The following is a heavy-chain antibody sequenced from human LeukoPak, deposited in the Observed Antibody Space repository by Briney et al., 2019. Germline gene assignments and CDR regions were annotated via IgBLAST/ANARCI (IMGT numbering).Heavy chain of an antibody. D-gene: IGHD3-16*02. CDR1: GDSISNYY. V-gene: IGHV4-59*01. CDR3: ARTDGNSFYPCYYMDV. Sequence: SETLSLTCSVSGDSISNYYWSWIRQPPGKGLEWIGYIYYTGSTNYNPSFKSRVTISVDTSKNQFSLKMNSVTAADTALYYCARTDGNSFYPCYYMDVWGKGTTVTVSS. J-gene: IGHJ6*03. CDR2: IYYTGST.